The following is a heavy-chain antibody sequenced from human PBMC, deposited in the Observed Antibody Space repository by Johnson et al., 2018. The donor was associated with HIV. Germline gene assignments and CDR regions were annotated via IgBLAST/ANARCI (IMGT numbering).Heavy chain of an antibody. CDR1: GFTFSSYG. CDR3: AKGTNPLAFEI. V-gene: IGHV3-30*02. J-gene: IGHJ3*02. D-gene: IGHD2-8*01. Sequence: QVQLVESGGGVVQPGGSLRLSCAASGFTFSSYGMHWVRQAPGKGLEWVAFIRCDGSTKYYADSVKGRFTIYRDNSKNTLYLQMNSLRAEATAVYYCAKGTNPLAFEIWGQGTMVTVSS. CDR2: IRCDGSTK.